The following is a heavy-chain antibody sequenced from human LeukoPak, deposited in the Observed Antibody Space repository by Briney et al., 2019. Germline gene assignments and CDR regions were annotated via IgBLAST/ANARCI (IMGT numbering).Heavy chain of an antibody. CDR2: ISWNSGSI. CDR3: AKDIDYDSSGSRGYFDY. D-gene: IGHD3-22*01. CDR1: GFTFDDYA. Sequence: GRSLRLSCAASGFTFDDYAMHWVRQAPGKGLEWVSGISWNSGSIGYADSVKGRFTISRDNAKNSLYLQMNSLRAEDTALYYCAKDIDYDSSGSRGYFDYWGQGTLVTVSS. J-gene: IGHJ4*02. V-gene: IGHV3-9*01.